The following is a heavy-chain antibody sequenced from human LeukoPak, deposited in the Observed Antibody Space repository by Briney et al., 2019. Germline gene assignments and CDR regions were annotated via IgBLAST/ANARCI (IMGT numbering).Heavy chain of an antibody. CDR3: ARGEVSASLYYFDF. V-gene: IGHV1-18*01. D-gene: IGHD2-2*01. CDR1: GYTFTTYG. J-gene: IGHJ4*02. Sequence: GASVKVSCKTSGYTFTTYGVSWVRQAPGQGLAWMGWVSGYTGNTNYAERFQGRVTMTTDTSTTTVYMELTSLRSDDTAVYYCARGEVSASLYYFDFWGQGTLVTVS. CDR2: VSGYTGNT.